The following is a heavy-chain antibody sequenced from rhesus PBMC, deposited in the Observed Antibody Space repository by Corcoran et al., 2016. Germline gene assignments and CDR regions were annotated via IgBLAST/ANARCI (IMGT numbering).Heavy chain of an antibody. Sequence: EVQLVESGGGLVQPGGSLRLSCAASGFTFSSYDMSWVRQAPGKGLGWVSYISYTSKTISYADSVKGRFTIARDNAKNSLSLQMSSLRAEDTAVYYCTRGILGGYWGQGVLVTVSS. J-gene: IGHJ4*01. V-gene: IGHV3-136*01. D-gene: IGHD3-34*01. CDR2: ISYTSKTI. CDR1: GFTFSSYD. CDR3: TRGILGGY.